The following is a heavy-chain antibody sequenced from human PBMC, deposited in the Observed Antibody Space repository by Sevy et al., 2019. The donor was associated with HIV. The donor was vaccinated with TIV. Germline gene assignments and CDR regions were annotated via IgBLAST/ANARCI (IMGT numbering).Heavy chain of an antibody. CDR1: GGSFSDYY. CDR2: INHSGST. J-gene: IGHJ6*03. D-gene: IGHD6-13*01. V-gene: IGHV4-34*01. CDR3: VRVHSSSWDIYYYYYYYMDV. Sequence: SETLSLTCAVYGGSFSDYYWSWIRQSPGKGLEWIGEINHSGSTNYNPSLKSRVTISVDTAKNQFSLKLSSVTTADTAVYYCVRVHSSSWDIYYYYYYYMDVWGKGTPVTVSS.